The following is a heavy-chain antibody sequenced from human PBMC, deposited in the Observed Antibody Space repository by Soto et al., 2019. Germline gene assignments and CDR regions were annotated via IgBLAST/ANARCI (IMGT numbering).Heavy chain of an antibody. Sequence: QVQLQESGPGLVKPSETLSLSCSVSGGSISGHYWSWVRQTPGKGLEWIGYMYYSGSTNYNPSLKSRVTISVDTSKTHFSLRLTSVTAADPAVYYCARGPYYDLIWNYYYMDVWGKETTVTVSS. CDR2: MYYSGST. D-gene: IGHD3-16*01. CDR3: ARGPYYDLIWNYYYMDV. J-gene: IGHJ6*03. V-gene: IGHV4-59*08. CDR1: GGSISGHY.